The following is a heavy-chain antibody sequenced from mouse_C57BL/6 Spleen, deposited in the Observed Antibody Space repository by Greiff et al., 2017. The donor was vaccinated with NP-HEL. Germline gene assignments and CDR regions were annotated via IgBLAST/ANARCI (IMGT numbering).Heavy chain of an antibody. V-gene: IGHV3-6*01. CDR3: ARGADYAMDN. CDR2: ISYDGSN. Sequence: EVQVVESGPGLVKPSQSLSLTCSVTGYSITSGYYWNWIRQFPGNKLEWMGYISYDGSNNYNPSLKNRISITRDTSKNQFFLKLNSVTTEDTATYYCARGADYAMDNWGQGTSVTASS. CDR1: GYSITSGYY. J-gene: IGHJ4*01.